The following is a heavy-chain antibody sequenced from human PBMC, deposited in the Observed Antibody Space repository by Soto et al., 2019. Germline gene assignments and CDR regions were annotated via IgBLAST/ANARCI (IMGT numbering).Heavy chain of an antibody. V-gene: IGHV3-15*01. J-gene: IGHJ4*02. CDR3: TTLYSSGWYVWEYYFDY. CDR2: IKSKTDGGTT. Sequence: GGSLRLSCAASGFTFSNAWMSWVRQAPGKGLEWVGRIKSKTDGGTTDYAAPVKGGFTISRDDSKNTLYLQMNSLKTEDTAVNYCTTLYSSGWYVWEYYFDYWGQGTLVTSPQ. CDR1: GFTFSNAW. D-gene: IGHD6-19*01.